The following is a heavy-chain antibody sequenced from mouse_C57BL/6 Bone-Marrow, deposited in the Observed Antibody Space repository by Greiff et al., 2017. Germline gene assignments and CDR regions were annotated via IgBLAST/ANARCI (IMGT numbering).Heavy chain of an antibody. D-gene: IGHD2-4*01. CDR1: GYTFTSYW. V-gene: IGHV1-5*01. CDR2: IYPGNSDT. J-gene: IGHJ4*01. Sequence: EVQLQQSGTVLARPGASVKMSCKTSGYTFTSYWMHWVKQRPGQGLEWIGAIYPGNSDTSYNQKFKGKAKLTAVTSASTAYMELSSLTNEDSAVYYCMGGLRGLYYAMDYWGQGTSVTVSS. CDR3: MGGLRGLYYAMDY.